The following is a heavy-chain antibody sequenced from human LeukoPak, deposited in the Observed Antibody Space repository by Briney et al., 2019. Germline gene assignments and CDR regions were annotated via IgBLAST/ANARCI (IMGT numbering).Heavy chain of an antibody. CDR3: ARLAAGTYYYYYYYMDV. V-gene: IGHV7-4-1*02. J-gene: IGHJ6*03. Sequence: ASVKVSCKASGYTFTSYAMNWVRQAPGQGLEWMGWINTNTGSPTYAQGFTGRFVFSLDTSVSTAYLQISSLKAEDTAVYYCARLAAGTYYYYYYYMDVWGKGTTVTVSS. CDR1: GYTFTSYA. CDR2: INTNTGSP. D-gene: IGHD6-13*01.